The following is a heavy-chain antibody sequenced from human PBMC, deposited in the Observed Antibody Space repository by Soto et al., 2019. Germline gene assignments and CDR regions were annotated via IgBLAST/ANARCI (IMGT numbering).Heavy chain of an antibody. V-gene: IGHV1-2*02. Sequence: ASVKVSCKASGYTFTVYYMHCVLQSPLQWLDWMGCINPNSGGTNYAQKFQGRVTMTRDTSISTAYMELSRLRSDDTAVYYCARDLDFDILTGYYTPPWFDPWGQGTLVTVSS. J-gene: IGHJ5*02. CDR1: GYTFTVYY. CDR3: ARDLDFDILTGYYTPPWFDP. D-gene: IGHD3-9*01. CDR2: INPNSGGT.